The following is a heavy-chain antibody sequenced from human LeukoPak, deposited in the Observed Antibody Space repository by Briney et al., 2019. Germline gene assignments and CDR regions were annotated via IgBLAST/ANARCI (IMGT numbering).Heavy chain of an antibody. J-gene: IGHJ4*02. D-gene: IGHD5-18*01. V-gene: IGHV5-51*01. Sequence: GESLKISCKGSGYSFTSYWIGWVRQMPGKGLEWMGITYPGDSDTRYSPSFEGQVSISADKSSSTAYLQWSSLRASDTAIYYCARGMGGYSFGLDYWGQGTLVTVPS. CDR2: TYPGDSDT. CDR3: ARGMGGYSFGLDY. CDR1: GYSFTSYW.